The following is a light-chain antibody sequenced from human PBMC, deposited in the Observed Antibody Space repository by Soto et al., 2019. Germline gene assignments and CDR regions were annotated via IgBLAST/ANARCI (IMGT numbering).Light chain of an antibody. Sequence: DIQVTQSPSSLSASVGDRVTITCRSSQTISNYLNWYQQKPGKAPKIMIYAASSLQSGVPLRFSGSGSGTDFTLTITSLQPEDVATYYCQQSYTTPPTLGGGTKVDI. CDR3: QQSYTTPPT. V-gene: IGKV1-39*01. CDR1: QTISNY. CDR2: AAS. J-gene: IGKJ4*01.